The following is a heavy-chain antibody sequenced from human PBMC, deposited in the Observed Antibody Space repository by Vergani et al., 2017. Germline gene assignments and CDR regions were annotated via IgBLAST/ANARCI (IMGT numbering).Heavy chain of an antibody. Sequence: VQLLESGGGLVQPGGSLRLSCAASVLTFSSSAMSWVRQAPGKGLEWVALILCDGTNEYYTDSVKGRFTTTRDNSKDTLYLQMNSLRAEDTAVYYCMQSITKHWFQGSLVTVS. CDR2: ILCDGTNE. D-gene: IGHD1-14*01. CDR3: MQSITKH. J-gene: IGHJ4*02. V-gene: IGHV3-30*03. CDR1: VLTFSSSA.